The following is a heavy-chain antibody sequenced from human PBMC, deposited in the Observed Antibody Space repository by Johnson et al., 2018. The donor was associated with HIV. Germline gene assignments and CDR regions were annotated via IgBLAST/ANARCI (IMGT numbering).Heavy chain of an antibody. D-gene: IGHD3-16*01. V-gene: IGHV3-30*18. CDR2: ISYDGSNK. Sequence: QVQLVESGGGVVQPGRSLRLSCAASGFTFSSYGMHWVRQAPGKGLEWVAVISYDGSNKYYADSVKGRFTISRDNSKNTLYLQMNSLRAEDTAVYYCAKEKDYGAFDIWGQGTMVTVSS. J-gene: IGHJ3*02. CDR3: AKEKDYGAFDI. CDR1: GFTFSSYG.